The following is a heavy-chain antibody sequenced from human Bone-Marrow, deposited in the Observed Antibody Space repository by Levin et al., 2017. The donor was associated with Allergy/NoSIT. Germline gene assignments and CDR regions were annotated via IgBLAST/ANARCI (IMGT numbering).Heavy chain of an antibody. D-gene: IGHD1-26*01. CDR1: GFTFSGNW. CDR3: VRGGLGNTGLAY. J-gene: IGHJ4*02. V-gene: IGHV3-74*01. CDR2: INTDGTYT. Sequence: GESLKISCLVSGFTFSGNWMYWVRQLPGKGLVWVSRINTDGTYTAYADSVKGRFTISRDNAKSTLYLQMNSLRAEDTAVYYCVRGGLGNTGLAYWGQGALVTVSS.